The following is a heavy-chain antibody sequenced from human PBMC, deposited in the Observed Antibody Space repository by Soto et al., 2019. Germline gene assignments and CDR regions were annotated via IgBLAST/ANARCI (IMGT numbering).Heavy chain of an antibody. CDR2: IFYGGHT. D-gene: IGHD6-19*01. CDR3: ARSPQYSSGWKGGFDY. Sequence: XTLSLPCDVSGXFVTTYDWNWIRQSPGKGMEWIGYIFYGGHTNYNPSLRGRANISVDTSKNQFSLKLSSVTAADTAVYYCARSPQYSSGWKGGFDYWGQGTLGTVS. J-gene: IGHJ4*02. V-gene: IGHV4-59*02. CDR1: GXFVTTYD.